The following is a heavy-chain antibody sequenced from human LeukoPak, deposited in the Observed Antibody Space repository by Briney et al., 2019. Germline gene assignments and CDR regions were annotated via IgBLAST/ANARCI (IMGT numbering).Heavy chain of an antibody. V-gene: IGHV1-8*02. CDR3: ARGCRAKRDAFDI. Sequence: ASVKVSCKASGYTFTSYGINWVRQATGQGLEWMGWMNPNSGNTGYAQKFQGRVTMTRNTSISTAYMELSSLRSEDTAVYYCARGCRAKRDAFDIWGQGTMVTVSS. CDR2: MNPNSGNT. D-gene: IGHD1-26*01. CDR1: GYTFTSYG. J-gene: IGHJ3*02.